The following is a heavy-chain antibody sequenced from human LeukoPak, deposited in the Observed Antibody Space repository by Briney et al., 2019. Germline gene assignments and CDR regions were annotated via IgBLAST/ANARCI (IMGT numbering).Heavy chain of an antibody. J-gene: IGHJ4*02. V-gene: IGHV3-23*01. D-gene: IGHD3-16*01. CDR2: IRAGGDVT. CDR3: ANWGGTQTIGDIWYGPLDY. Sequence: TGGSLRLSCVASRFTFSKYIMTWVRQGPGRGVEWVASIRAGGDVTFYADSAKGRFRPSRDNSRNTVYLEMNGLRVDDTGVYFCANWGGTQTIGDIWYGPLDYWGQGTQVTVSS. CDR1: RFTFSKYI.